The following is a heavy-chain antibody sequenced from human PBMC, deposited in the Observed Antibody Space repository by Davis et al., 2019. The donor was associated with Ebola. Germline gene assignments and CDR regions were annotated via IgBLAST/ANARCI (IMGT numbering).Heavy chain of an antibody. CDR3: ARPLVGATGWFDP. CDR2: ISAYNGNT. CDR1: GYTFTNYG. J-gene: IGHJ5*02. V-gene: IGHV1-18*04. Sequence: AASVKVSCKTSGYTFTNYGLTWVRQAPGQGLDWMGWISAYNGNTNYAQKLQGRVTMTTDTSTSTAYMELRSLRSDDTAVYYCARPLVGATGWFDPWGQGTLVTVSS. D-gene: IGHD1-26*01.